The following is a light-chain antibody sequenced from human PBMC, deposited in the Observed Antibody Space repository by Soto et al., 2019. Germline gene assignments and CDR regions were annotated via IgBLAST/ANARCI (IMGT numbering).Light chain of an antibody. CDR1: QSSSNY. CDR2: AAS. J-gene: IGKJ2*01. CDR3: QQSYRTPYT. Sequence: ILMTQSPSSLSASVGDRVTITCRASQSSSNYLNWYQQKPGKAPKLLIYAASSLQSGVPSRFSGSGSGTDFTLTISSLQPEDFATYYCQQSYRTPYTFGQGTKQEIK. V-gene: IGKV1-39*01.